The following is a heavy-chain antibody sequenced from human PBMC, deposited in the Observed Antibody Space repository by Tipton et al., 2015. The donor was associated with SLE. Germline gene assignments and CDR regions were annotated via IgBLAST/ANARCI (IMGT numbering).Heavy chain of an antibody. D-gene: IGHD3-22*01. CDR1: GYTFTSYY. J-gene: IGHJ4*02. CDR2: IIPIFGTA. CDR3: CYDSSGSPFDY. Sequence: QSGAEVKKPGASVKVSCKASGYTFTSYYMHWVRQAPGQGLEWMGGIIPIFGTANYAQKFQGRVTITADESTSTAYMELSSLRSEDTAVYYCCYDSSGSPFDYWGQGTLVTVSS. V-gene: IGHV1-69*13.